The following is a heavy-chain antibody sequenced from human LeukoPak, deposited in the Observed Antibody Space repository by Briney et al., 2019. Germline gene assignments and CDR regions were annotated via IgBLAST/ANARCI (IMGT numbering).Heavy chain of an antibody. J-gene: IGHJ4*02. CDR2: IKHDGTEE. V-gene: IGHV3-7*04. CDR1: GFTFSSYA. CDR3: ARDFYFDY. Sequence: GGSLRLSCAASGFTFSSYAMHWVRQAPGRGLEWVANIKHDGTEEYYVESVKGRFTVSRDNAKNSLYLQMNSLTAEDTAIYYCARDFYFDYWGPGTRVTVSS.